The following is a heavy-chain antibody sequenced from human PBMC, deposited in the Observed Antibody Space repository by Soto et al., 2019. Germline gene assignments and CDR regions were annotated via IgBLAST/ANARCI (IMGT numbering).Heavy chain of an antibody. V-gene: IGHV4-34*01. J-gene: IGHJ4*02. CDR2: INRSGST. CDR3: ARGPSVGAFFDF. CDR1: GGSFNVYY. D-gene: IGHD1-26*01. Sequence: QVQLQQWGAGLLKPSETLALTCAVYGGSFNVYYWTWMRQPPGKGLEWIGEINRSGSTNYNPCLKSRVTISIDTSKIQFSLTLSSVTAADTAIYYCARGPSVGAFFDFWGQGSQVTVSP.